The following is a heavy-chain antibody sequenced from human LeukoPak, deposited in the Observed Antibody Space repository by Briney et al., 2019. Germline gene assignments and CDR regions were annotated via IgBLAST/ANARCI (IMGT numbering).Heavy chain of an antibody. CDR3: ARRKGSDYDFLTGYGTFDY. CDR1: GYSFTSYW. J-gene: IGHJ4*02. CDR2: IYPGDSDT. Sequence: GESLKISCKGSGYSFTSYWIAWVRQLPGKGLEWMGIIYPGDSDTRYSPSFQGQVTISADKSISTAYLQWNSLKASDTAMYYCARRKGSDYDFLTGYGTFDYWGQGTLVTVSS. D-gene: IGHD3-9*01. V-gene: IGHV5-51*01.